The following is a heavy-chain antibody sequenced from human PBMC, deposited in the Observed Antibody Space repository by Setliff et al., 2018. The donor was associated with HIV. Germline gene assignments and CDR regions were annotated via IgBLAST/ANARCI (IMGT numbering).Heavy chain of an antibody. J-gene: IGHJ1*01. V-gene: IGHV3-23*01. CDR2: VGAVGAPT. CDR3: AQAQTSVSGSYYQYLQH. CDR1: GSGFTFSSYS. Sequence: GGSLRLSCAASGSGFTFSSYSMNWVRQAPGKGLEWVSTVGAVGAPTHYAESVKGRFTISKDNSKSTLYLRMNSLRAEDTAVYYCAQAQTSVSGSYYQYLQHWGQGTLVTVSS. D-gene: IGHD3-10*01.